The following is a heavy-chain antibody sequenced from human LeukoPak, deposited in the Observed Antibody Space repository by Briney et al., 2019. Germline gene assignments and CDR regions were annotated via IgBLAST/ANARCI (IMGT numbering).Heavy chain of an antibody. V-gene: IGHV4-31*03. CDR2: IYYSGST. D-gene: IGHD2-8*02. Sequence: PSETLSLTCTVSGGSISSGGYYWSWIRQHPGKGLEWIGYIYYSGSTYYNPSLKSRVTISVDTSKNQFSLKLSSVTAADTAVYYCARDFTGGSFDYWGQGTLVTVSS. CDR1: GGSISSGGYY. J-gene: IGHJ4*02. CDR3: ARDFTGGSFDY.